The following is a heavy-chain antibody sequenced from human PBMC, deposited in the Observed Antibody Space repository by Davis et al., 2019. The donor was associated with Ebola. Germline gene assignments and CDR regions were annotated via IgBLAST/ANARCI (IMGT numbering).Heavy chain of an antibody. CDR3: ARVNTFCGGDCDTY. D-gene: IGHD2-21*02. CDR1: GYTFTGYD. J-gene: IGHJ4*02. Sequence: ASVKVSCKASGYTFTGYDIHWVRQAPGQGLEWMSRIDPSTGSPNYAQRFQGRVTMTRDTSIRTLYQELNRLKSDDTTIDYCARVNTFCGGDCDTYWGQGTQVTVSS. CDR2: IDPSTGSP. V-gene: IGHV1-2*06.